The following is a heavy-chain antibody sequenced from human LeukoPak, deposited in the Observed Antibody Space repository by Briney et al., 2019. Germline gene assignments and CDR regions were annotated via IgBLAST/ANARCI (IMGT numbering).Heavy chain of an antibody. D-gene: IGHD3-10*01. CDR1: GGSVSSTTYY. J-gene: IGHJ4*02. CDR3: ARYVVYGSGKYYFDY. CDR2: INYSGST. V-gene: IGHV4-39*01. Sequence: SETLSLTCTVSGGSVSSTTYYWSWIRQPPGKGLEWIASINYSGSTYYNPSLKSRVTISVDTSENQFPLKLSSVTAADTAVYYCARYVVYGSGKYYFDYWGQGALVTVSS.